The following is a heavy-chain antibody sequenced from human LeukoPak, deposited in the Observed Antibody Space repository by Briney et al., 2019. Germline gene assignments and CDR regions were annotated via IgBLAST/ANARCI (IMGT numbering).Heavy chain of an antibody. CDR3: ARTSGIAAAGTEGEGSFDY. Sequence: ASVKVSCKASGYTFTGYYMHWVRQAPGQGLEWMGWINLNSGGTNYAQKFQGWVTMTRDTSISTAYMELSRLRSDDTAVYYCARTSGIAAAGTEGEGSFDYWGQGTLVTVSS. D-gene: IGHD6-13*01. CDR1: GYTFTGYY. V-gene: IGHV1-2*04. CDR2: INLNSGGT. J-gene: IGHJ4*02.